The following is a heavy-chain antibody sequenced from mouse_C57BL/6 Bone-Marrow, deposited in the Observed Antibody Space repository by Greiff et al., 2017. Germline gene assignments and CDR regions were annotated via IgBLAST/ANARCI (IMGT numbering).Heavy chain of an antibody. J-gene: IGHJ3*01. CDR2: IYPGDGDT. V-gene: IGHV1-80*01. CDR3: ARSEFAY. CDR1: GYAFSSYW. Sequence: VQLQQSGAELVKPGASVKISCKASGYAFSSYWMNWVQQRPGKGLEWIGQIYPGDGDTNYNGKFKGKATLTADKSSSTAYMQLSSLTSEDSAVYFCARSEFAYWGQGTLVTVSA.